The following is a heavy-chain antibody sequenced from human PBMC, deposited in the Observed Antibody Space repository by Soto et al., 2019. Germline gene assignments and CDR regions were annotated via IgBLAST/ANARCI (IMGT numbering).Heavy chain of an antibody. Sequence: GGSLRLSCAASGFIFTNYAMSWVRQAPGKGLEWVSAISGSGATAYYPDSVKGRFTISRDNSKTTLYLQMNNLRAEDTAVYYCTKAGILRRYNISKVEFDSWGQGSLVTVSS. J-gene: IGHJ4*02. V-gene: IGHV3-23*01. CDR3: TKAGILRRYNISKVEFDS. CDR1: GFIFTNYA. CDR2: ISGSGATA. D-gene: IGHD1-1*01.